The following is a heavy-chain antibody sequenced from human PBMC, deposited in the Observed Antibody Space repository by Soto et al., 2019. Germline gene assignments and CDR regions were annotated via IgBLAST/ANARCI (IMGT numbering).Heavy chain of an antibody. CDR2: ISAHNGKT. CDR3: SRSITGTYSAWFDP. CDR1: GYMFSRYG. V-gene: IGHV1-18*04. J-gene: IGHJ5*02. Sequence: QVQLVQSGAEVKKPGASVKVSCKASGYMFSRYGVTWVRLAPGQGLEWMGWISAHNGKTTYAQKVKGRVTMTTDPPTSTAYMERTSLRSDDTCVYYCSRSITGTYSAWFDPWGQGTLVTVSS. D-gene: IGHD5-12*01.